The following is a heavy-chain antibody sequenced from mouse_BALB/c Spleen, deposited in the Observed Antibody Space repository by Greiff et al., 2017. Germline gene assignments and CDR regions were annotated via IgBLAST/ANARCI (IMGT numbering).Heavy chain of an antibody. CDR2: IDPENGNT. CDR1: GFNIKDYY. CDR3: ARSGTFDD. D-gene: IGHD3-1*01. J-gene: IGHJ2*01. Sequence: VQLQQSGAELVRPGALVKLSCKASGFNIKDYYMHWVKQRPEQGLEWIGWIDPENGNTIYDPKFQGKASITADTSSNTAYLQLSSLTSEDTAVYYCARSGTFDDWGQGTTLTVSS. V-gene: IGHV14-1*02.